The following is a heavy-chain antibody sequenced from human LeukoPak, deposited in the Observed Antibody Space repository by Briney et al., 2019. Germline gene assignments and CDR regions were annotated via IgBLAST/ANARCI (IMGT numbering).Heavy chain of an antibody. Sequence: SETLSLTCTVSGGSISSYYWSWIRQPPGKGLEWIGYIYYSGSTNYNPSLKSRVTISVDTSKNQFSLKLSSVTAADTAVYYCARGFRGRYYDSSGYYVFDYWGQGTLVTVSS. CDR3: ARGFRGRYYDSSGYYVFDY. D-gene: IGHD3-22*01. J-gene: IGHJ4*02. V-gene: IGHV4-59*12. CDR2: IYYSGST. CDR1: GGSISSYY.